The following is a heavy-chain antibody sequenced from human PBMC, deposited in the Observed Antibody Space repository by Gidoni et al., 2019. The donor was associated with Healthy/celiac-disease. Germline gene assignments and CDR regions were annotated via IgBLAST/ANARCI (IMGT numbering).Heavy chain of an antibody. CDR2: IKSTTDGGTT. V-gene: IGHV3-15*01. Sequence: EVQLVESGGGLVKPGGSLRLSCAASAFTFSNAWMSWVRQAPGKGLEWVGRIKSTTDGGTTDYAAPVKGRFTISRDDSKNTLYLQMNSLKTEDTAVYYCTTDQDYYDSSGKLFDYWGQGTLVTVSS. CDR3: TTDQDYYDSSGKLFDY. D-gene: IGHD3-22*01. CDR1: AFTFSNAW. J-gene: IGHJ4*02.